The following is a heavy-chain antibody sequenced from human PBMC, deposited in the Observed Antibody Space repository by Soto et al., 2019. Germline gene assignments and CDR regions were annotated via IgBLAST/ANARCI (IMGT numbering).Heavy chain of an antibody. Sequence: QVYLVQSGPEVKKPGASLKVSCKTFGYTFSSYAISWVRQAPGPGLEWMGWISGYSGNTNYAQKLAGRTTRTTATPKSTAKLEVGCAESDGAAGFACGGEGGGEWLTYYYGMDVWGQGTTVNVSS. J-gene: IGHJ6*02. D-gene: IGHD3-3*01. CDR2: ISGYSGNT. V-gene: IGHV1-18*04. CDR1: GYTFSSYA. CDR3: GGEGGGEWLTYYYGMDV.